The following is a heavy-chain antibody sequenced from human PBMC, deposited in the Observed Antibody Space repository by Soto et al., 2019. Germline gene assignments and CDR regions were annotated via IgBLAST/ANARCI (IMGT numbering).Heavy chain of an antibody. D-gene: IGHD3-3*01. CDR1: GFTFTSSA. Sequence: GASVKVSCKASGFTFTSSAMQWVRQARGQRLEWIGWIVVGSGNTNYAQKFQERVTITRDMSTSTAYMELSSLRSEDTAVYYCAAEGSPYYDFWSGYHSDAFDIWGQGTMVTVSS. CDR2: IVVGSGNT. J-gene: IGHJ3*02. CDR3: AAEGSPYYDFWSGYHSDAFDI. V-gene: IGHV1-58*02.